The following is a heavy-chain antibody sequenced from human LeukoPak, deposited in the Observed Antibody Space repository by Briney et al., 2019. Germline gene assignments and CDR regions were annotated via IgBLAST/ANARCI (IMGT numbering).Heavy chain of an antibody. CDR3: ARDVTGSGWYGQLDY. CDR1: GFTFSSYG. D-gene: IGHD6-19*01. CDR2: ISYDARDK. J-gene: IGHJ4*02. V-gene: IGHV3-33*05. Sequence: GGSLRLSCAASGFTFSSYGMHWVRQAPGKGLEWVSLISYDARDKYYADSVKGRFTISRDNSGNTLYLQMNSLRVEDTAVYYCARDVTGSGWYGQLDYWGQGTLVTVSS.